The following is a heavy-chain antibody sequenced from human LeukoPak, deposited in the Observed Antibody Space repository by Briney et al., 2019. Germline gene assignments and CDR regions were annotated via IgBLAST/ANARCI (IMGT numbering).Heavy chain of an antibody. J-gene: IGHJ4*02. CDR2: VSYDGST. CDR3: ARTTPTFDD. V-gene: IGHV4-59*01. Sequence: SETLSLTCTVSGGSISSYYWSWVRQPPGKRREWMGYVSYDGSTNYSPSLKSRVTISLYTSKNQYSLNLFSVTTADAAVYYCARTTPTFDDWAQRTLVTVSS. CDR1: GGSISSYY. D-gene: IGHD1-1*01.